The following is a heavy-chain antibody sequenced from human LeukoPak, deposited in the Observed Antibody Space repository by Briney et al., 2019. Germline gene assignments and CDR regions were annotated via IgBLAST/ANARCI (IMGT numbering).Heavy chain of an antibody. J-gene: IGHJ4*02. CDR1: GFTFSSYG. CDR3: AKDLSIGIAAAGPFDY. V-gene: IGHV3-30*02. D-gene: IGHD6-13*01. CDR2: IRYDGSNK. Sequence: GGSLRPSCAASGFTFSSYGMHWVRQAPGKGLEWVAFIRYDGSNKYYADSVKGRFTISRDNSKNTLYLQMNSLRAEDTAVYYCAKDLSIGIAAAGPFDYWGQGTLVTVSS.